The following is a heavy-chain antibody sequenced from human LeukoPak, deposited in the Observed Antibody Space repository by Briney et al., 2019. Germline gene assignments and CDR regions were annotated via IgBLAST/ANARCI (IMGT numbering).Heavy chain of an antibody. CDR3: AREVGNHYGSGSYHSYYYYGMDV. V-gene: IGHV3-30*04. J-gene: IGHJ6*02. CDR2: ISYDESNK. Sequence: PGGSLRLSCAASGFTFSSYAMHWVRQAPGKGLEWVAVISYDESNKYYADSVKGRFTISRDNSKNTLYLQMNSLRAEDTAVYYCAREVGNHYGSGSYHSYYYYGMDVWGQGTTVTVSS. CDR1: GFTFSSYA. D-gene: IGHD3-10*01.